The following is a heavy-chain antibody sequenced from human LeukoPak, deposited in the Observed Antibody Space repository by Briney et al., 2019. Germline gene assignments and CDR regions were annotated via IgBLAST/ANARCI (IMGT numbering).Heavy chain of an antibody. CDR2: INHSGST. CDR1: GGSFSGYY. Sequence: SETLSLTCAVYGGSFSGYYWSWIRQPPGKGLEWIGEINHSGSTNYNPSLKSRVTISVDTSKNQFSLKLSSVTAADTAVYYCARQAVKYDFWSSYQPLNRFDPWGQGTLVTVSS. D-gene: IGHD3-3*01. CDR3: ARQAVKYDFWSSYQPLNRFDP. V-gene: IGHV4-34*01. J-gene: IGHJ5*02.